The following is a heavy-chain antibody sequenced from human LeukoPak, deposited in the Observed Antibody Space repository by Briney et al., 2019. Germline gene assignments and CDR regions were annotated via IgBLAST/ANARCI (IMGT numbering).Heavy chain of an antibody. CDR3: ARAPSEIGGYYPEYFRH. CDR2: IKSDGTT. D-gene: IGHD3-22*01. J-gene: IGHJ1*01. CDR1: GFTFSSYW. Sequence: GGSLRLSCAASGFTFSSYWMHWVPQAPGKGLVWVSRIKSDGTTNYAGSVKGRFAISSKNAKNTISLQMNSLRAADTGVYYYARAPSEIGGYYPEYFRHWGQGTLVTVSS. V-gene: IGHV3-74*01.